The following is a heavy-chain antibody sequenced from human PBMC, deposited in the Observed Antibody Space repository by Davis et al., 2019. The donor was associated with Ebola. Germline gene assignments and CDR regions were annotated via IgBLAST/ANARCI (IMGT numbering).Heavy chain of an antibody. CDR2: IFYSGST. CDR1: GGSISSGGYY. D-gene: IGHD2-21*02. J-gene: IGHJ5*02. V-gene: IGHV4-31*03. CDR3: ARDCGGDCYYNWFDP. Sequence: MPSETLSLTCTVSGGSISSGGYYWSWVRQHPGKGLEWIGFIFYSGSTYYNPSLKSRVTISVDTSKNQISLKLSSVTAADTAVYYCARDCGGDCYYNWFDPWGQGTLVTVSS.